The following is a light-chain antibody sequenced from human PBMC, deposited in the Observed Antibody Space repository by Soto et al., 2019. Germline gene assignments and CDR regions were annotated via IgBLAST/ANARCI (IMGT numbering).Light chain of an antibody. V-gene: IGLV2-23*01. J-gene: IGLJ1*01. Sequence: QSALTQPASVSGSPGQLITISCTGTSSDVGSYNLVSWYQQHPGKVPKIMIYEASKRPSGAPNRFSGSKSGNTASLTISGLQAEDEADYYCCSYAGSSTWVFGTGTKLTVL. CDR1: SSDVGSYNL. CDR2: EAS. CDR3: CSYAGSSTWV.